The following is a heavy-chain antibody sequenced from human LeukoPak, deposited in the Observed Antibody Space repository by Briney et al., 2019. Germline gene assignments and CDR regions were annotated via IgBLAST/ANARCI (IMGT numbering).Heavy chain of an antibody. D-gene: IGHD3-3*01. Sequence: SETLSFTCTVSGGSISSYYWSWIRQPPGKGLEWIGYIYYSGSTNYNPSLESRVAISVDTSKNQFSLKLSSVTAADTAVYYCARAGVVSNPNSYWYFDLWGRGTLVTVSS. CDR2: IYYSGST. CDR1: GGSISSYY. V-gene: IGHV4-59*01. CDR3: ARAGVVSNPNSYWYFDL. J-gene: IGHJ2*01.